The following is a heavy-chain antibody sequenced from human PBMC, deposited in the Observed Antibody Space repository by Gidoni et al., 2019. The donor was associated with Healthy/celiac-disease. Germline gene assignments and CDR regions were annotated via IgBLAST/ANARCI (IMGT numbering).Heavy chain of an antibody. V-gene: IGHV1-3*01. CDR2: TNAGNGNT. CDR3: ARGGVGATGNWFDP. D-gene: IGHD1-26*01. CDR1: DYTLPSYA. J-gene: IGHJ5*02. Sequence: QVQLVQSGAEVKKPGPSVKVSCKPSDYTLPSYAMHWVRQAPGQRLEWMGWTNAGNGNTKYSQKFQGRVTITRDTSASTAYMELSSLRSEDTAVYYCARGGVGATGNWFDPWGQGTLVTVSS.